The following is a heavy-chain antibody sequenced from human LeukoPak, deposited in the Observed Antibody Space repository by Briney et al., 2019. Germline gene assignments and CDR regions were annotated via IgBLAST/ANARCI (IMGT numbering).Heavy chain of an antibody. CDR3: AIHVARLFDY. D-gene: IGHD5-12*01. Sequence: SETLSLTCAVYGGSFSGYYWSWIRQPPGKGLEWIGEINHSGSTNYNPSLKSRVTISVDTSKNQFSLKLSSVTAADTAVYYCAIHVARLFDYWGQGTLVTVSS. CDR2: INHSGST. CDR1: GGSFSGYY. V-gene: IGHV4-34*01. J-gene: IGHJ4*02.